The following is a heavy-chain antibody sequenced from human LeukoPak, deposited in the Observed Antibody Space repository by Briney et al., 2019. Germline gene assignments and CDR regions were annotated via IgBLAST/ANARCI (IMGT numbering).Heavy chain of an antibody. Sequence: GESLKISCKGSGCSFTSYWISWVRQMPGKGLEWMGRIDPSDSYTNYSPSFQGHVTISADKSISTAYLQWSSLKASDTAMYYCVRALRYSSSWYVNWFDPWGQGTLVTVSS. CDR1: GCSFTSYW. J-gene: IGHJ5*02. CDR3: VRALRYSSSWYVNWFDP. V-gene: IGHV5-10-1*01. D-gene: IGHD6-13*01. CDR2: IDPSDSYT.